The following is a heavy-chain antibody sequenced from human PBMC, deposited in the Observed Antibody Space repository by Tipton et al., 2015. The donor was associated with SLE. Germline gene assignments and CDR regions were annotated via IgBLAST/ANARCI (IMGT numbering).Heavy chain of an antibody. CDR3: AGSSRYGAFDP. J-gene: IGHJ5*02. D-gene: IGHD3-16*02. CDR1: GFTVSSNY. Sequence: AVSGFTVSSNYMSWVRQAPGKGLEWVANIKQDGSEKYYVDSVKGRFTISRDNAKNSLFLQMNSLRAEDTAVYYCAGSSRYGAFDPWGQGTLVTVSS. CDR2: IKQDGSEK. V-gene: IGHV3-7*01.